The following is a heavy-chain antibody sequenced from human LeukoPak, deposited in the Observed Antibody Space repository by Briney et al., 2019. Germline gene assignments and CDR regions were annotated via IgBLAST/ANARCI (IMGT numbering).Heavy chain of an antibody. Sequence: PSETLSLTCIVSGDSVSNSNYFWGWIRQSPGKGLEWIGSIYYSGTTYYNPSLKSRVTMSVDTSKNQFPLKLGSVTAADAAVYYCARRRSLRYLDPGVWGQGTTVIVSS. CDR3: ARRRSLRYLDPGV. CDR2: IYYSGTT. J-gene: IGHJ6*02. V-gene: IGHV4-39*01. CDR1: GDSVSNSNYF. D-gene: IGHD3-9*01.